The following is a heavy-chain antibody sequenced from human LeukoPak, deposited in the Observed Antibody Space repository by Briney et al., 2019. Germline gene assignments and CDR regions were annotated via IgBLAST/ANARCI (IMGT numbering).Heavy chain of an antibody. CDR2: INPNSGGT. J-gene: IGHJ4*02. Sequence: GASVKVSCKASGYTFTGYYMHWVRQAPGQGLEWMGWINPNSGGTNYAQKFQGRVTMTRDTSISTAYMELSRLRSDDTAVYYCARDRGTAAAGPDFDYWGQGTLVTVSS. V-gene: IGHV1-2*02. CDR3: ARDRGTAAAGPDFDY. CDR1: GYTFTGYY. D-gene: IGHD6-13*01.